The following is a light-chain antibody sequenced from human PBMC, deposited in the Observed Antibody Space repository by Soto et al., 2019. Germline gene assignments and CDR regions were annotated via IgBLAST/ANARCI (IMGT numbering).Light chain of an antibody. CDR3: QQYNNWPPWT. V-gene: IGKV3-15*01. J-gene: IGKJ1*01. CDR1: QSVSSN. Sequence: EIVMTQSPATLSVSPGERATLSCRASQSVSSNLAWYQQKPGQAPRLLIYGASTRATGLPARFSGSGSGTEFTLTISSLQSEDFAVYYCQQYNNWPPWTFGQGTKGEI. CDR2: GAS.